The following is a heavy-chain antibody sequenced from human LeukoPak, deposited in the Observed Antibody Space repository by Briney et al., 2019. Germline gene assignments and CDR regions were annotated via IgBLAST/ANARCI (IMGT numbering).Heavy chain of an antibody. CDR2: IWYDGSNE. J-gene: IGHJ6*02. Sequence: GGSLRLSCAASGFTVRSHGMDWVRQAPGKGLEWVAGIWYDGSNEDYADSVKGRFTISRDNSKNTLYLQMNSLRVEDTAVYYCARDGQNGSPYATDVWGQGTTVTVSS. V-gene: IGHV3-33*01. CDR1: GFTVRSHG. D-gene: IGHD3-10*01. CDR3: ARDGQNGSPYATDV.